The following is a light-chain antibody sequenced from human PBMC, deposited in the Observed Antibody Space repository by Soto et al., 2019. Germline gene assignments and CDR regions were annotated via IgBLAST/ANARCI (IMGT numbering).Light chain of an antibody. V-gene: IGLV2-14*03. CDR2: HVS. CDR3: TSFTSDNLYV. Sequence: QSVLTQPASASGSPGQSITISCTGTSSDFGGYNYVSWYQQYPGKVPKLLIYHVSNRPSGVSNRFSGSKSGNTASLTISGLQAEDEADYFCTSFTSDNLYVFGTGTKVTVL. J-gene: IGLJ1*01. CDR1: SSDFGGYNY.